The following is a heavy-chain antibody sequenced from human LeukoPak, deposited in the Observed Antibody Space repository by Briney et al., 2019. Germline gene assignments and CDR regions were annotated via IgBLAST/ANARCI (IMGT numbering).Heavy chain of an antibody. CDR2: INPNSCDT. V-gene: IGHV1-2*02. Sequence: GASVKVSCKASGYSFSAYYIHWVRQAPGQGLEWMGWINPNSCDTDSAQKFQDRVNVTRDTSISTAYMELSRLTSDDTAVYYCARVRGAGPYLVRDLDAFDIWGQGTMVTVSS. CDR3: ARVRGAGPYLVRDLDAFDI. CDR1: GYSFSAYY. D-gene: IGHD3-10*01. J-gene: IGHJ3*02.